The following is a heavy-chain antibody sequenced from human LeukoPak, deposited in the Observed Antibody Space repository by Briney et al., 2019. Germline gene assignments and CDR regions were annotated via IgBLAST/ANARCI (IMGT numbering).Heavy chain of an antibody. V-gene: IGHV4-4*07. CDR3: AGGDGSGSYYNEPSDY. CDR2: IYTIGST. D-gene: IGHD3-10*01. Sequence: SETLSLTCTVSGGSISSYYWSWIRQPAGKGLEWIGRIYTIGSTNYNPSLKSRVPMSVDTSKNQFSLKLSSVTAADTAVYYCAGGDGSGSYYNEPSDYWGQGTLVTVSS. J-gene: IGHJ4*02. CDR1: GGSISSYY.